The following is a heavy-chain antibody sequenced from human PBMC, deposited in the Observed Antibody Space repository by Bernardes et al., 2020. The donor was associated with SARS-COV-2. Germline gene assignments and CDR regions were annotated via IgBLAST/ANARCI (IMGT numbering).Heavy chain of an antibody. CDR3: ARLKEGGLFDL. V-gene: IGHV4-59*08. Sequence: SETLSLTCTVSGGSISGYSWSWIRQPPGEGLEWIGSIYYRGSTYYNASLKSRLTISVDTSKSQFSLNLSSVTASDTAVYYCARLKEGGLFDLWGRGALVTVSS. CDR1: GGSISGYS. D-gene: IGHD3-16*01. J-gene: IGHJ4*02. CDR2: IYYRGST.